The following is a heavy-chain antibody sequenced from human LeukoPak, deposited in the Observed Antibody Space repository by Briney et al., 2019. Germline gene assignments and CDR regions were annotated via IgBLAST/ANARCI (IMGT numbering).Heavy chain of an antibody. CDR1: SDSISNNNW. D-gene: IGHD1/OR15-1a*01. CDR2: IYHSGST. CDR3: ARGGTGALDH. Sequence: SGTLSLTCAVSSDSISNNNWWSWVRQPPGKGLEWIGEIYHSGSTNYNPSLKSRVTISVDNSKNQFSLKLTSVTAADTAVYYCARGGTGALDHWGQGTLVTVSS. J-gene: IGHJ4*02. V-gene: IGHV4-4*02.